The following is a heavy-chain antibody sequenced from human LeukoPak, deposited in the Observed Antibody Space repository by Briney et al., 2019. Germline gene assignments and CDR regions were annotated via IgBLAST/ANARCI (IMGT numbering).Heavy chain of an antibody. Sequence: SETLSLTCAVYGGSFSGYYWSWIRQSPGKGLEWIREINHSGSTNYNPSLKSRVTISVDTSKNQFSLKLSSVTAADTAVYYCARPSAIAARRRNFDYWGQGTLVTVSS. CDR1: GGSFSGYY. CDR3: ARPSAIAARRRNFDY. D-gene: IGHD6-6*01. CDR2: INHSGST. V-gene: IGHV4-34*01. J-gene: IGHJ4*02.